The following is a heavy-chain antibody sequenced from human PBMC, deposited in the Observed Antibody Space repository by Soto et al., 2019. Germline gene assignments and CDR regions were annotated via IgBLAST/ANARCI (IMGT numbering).Heavy chain of an antibody. CDR1: GGSISSYY. CDR2: IYYSGST. CDR3: ARNYAVAPIRYYYYMDV. J-gene: IGHJ6*03. Sequence: SETLSLTCTVSGGSISSYYWSWIRQPPGKGLEWIGYIYYSGSTNYNPSLKSRVTISVDTSKNQFSLKLSSVTAADTAVYYCARNYAVAPIRYYYYMDVWGKGTTVTVSS. D-gene: IGHD6-19*01. V-gene: IGHV4-59*08.